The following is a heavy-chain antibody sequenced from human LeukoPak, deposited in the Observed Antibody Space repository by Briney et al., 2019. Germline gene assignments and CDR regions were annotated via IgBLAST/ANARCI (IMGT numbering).Heavy chain of an antibody. CDR2: IRFGSDSI. J-gene: IGHJ5*01. V-gene: IGHV3-48*01. D-gene: IGHD3-3*01. Sequence: GGSLRLSCAASGFTFTSYSMVWVRQAPGKGLEWISYIRFGSDSIFYADSVKGRFTISRDDANTSLYLLMNSLRAADTAVYYCATAGSTFRSGWFDFWGQGTLVTVSS. CDR1: GFTFTSYS. CDR3: ATAGSTFRSGWFDF.